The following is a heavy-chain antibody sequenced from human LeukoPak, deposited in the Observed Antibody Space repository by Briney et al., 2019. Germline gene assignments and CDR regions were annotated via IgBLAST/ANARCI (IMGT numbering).Heavy chain of an antibody. Sequence: QPGRSLRLSCTASGFTFGDYAMSWVRQAPGKGLEWVGFIRSKAYGGTTEYAASVKGRFTISRGDSKSIAYLQMNSLKTEDTAVYYCTRDGALGYCSSTSCSADYWGQGTLVTVSS. CDR1: GFTFGDYA. V-gene: IGHV3-49*04. CDR2: IRSKAYGGTT. CDR3: TRDGALGYCSSTSCSADY. D-gene: IGHD2-2*01. J-gene: IGHJ4*02.